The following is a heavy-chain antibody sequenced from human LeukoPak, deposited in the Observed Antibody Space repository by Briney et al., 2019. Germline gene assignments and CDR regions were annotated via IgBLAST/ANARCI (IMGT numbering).Heavy chain of an antibody. CDR1: GGSISSDDYY. D-gene: IGHD1-26*01. CDR3: ARESLGATTGFDY. CDR2: IYHSGNT. J-gene: IGHJ4*02. Sequence: SETLSLTCTVSGGSISSDDYYWTWIRQSPGTGLEWIGYIYHSGNTNYNPSLKSRATISIETSKNQFSLMLRFVTAADTAVYYCARESLGATTGFDYWGRGTLVTVSS. V-gene: IGHV4-30-4*08.